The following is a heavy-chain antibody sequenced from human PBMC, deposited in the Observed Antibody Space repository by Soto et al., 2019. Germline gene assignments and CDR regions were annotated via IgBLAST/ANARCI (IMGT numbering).Heavy chain of an antibody. Sequence: ASVKVSCKASGYTFTSYYMHWVRQAPGQGFEWMGIINPSGGSTSYAQKFQGRVTMTRDTSTSTVYMELSSLRSEDTAVYYCARDRPGIAAAGTIWFDPWGQGTLVTVSS. J-gene: IGHJ5*02. CDR2: INPSGGST. D-gene: IGHD6-13*01. V-gene: IGHV1-46*01. CDR1: GYTFTSYY. CDR3: ARDRPGIAAAGTIWFDP.